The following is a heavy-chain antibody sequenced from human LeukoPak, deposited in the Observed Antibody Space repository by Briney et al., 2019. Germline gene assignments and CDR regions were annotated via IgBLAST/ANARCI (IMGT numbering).Heavy chain of an antibody. CDR1: GGSISSYY. V-gene: IGHV4-59*01. D-gene: IGHD4-23*01. CDR3: ARLHGGRQTYYYGMDV. Sequence: PSETLSLTCTVSGGSISSYYWSWIRQPPGKGLEWIGYIYYSGSTNYSPSLKSRVTISVDTSKNQFSLKLSSVTAADTAVYYCARLHGGRQTYYYGMDVWGQGTTVTVSS. CDR2: IYYSGST. J-gene: IGHJ6*02.